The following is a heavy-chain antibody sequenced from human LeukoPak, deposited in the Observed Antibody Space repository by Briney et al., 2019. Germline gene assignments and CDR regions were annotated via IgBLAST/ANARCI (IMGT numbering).Heavy chain of an antibody. CDR2: IIPILGIA. Sequence: SVKVSCKASGGTFSSYAVSWVRQAPGQGLEWMGRIIPILGIANYAQKFQGRVTITADKSTSTAYMELSSLRSEDTAVYYCARVFGAAAGTLNYYYYGMDVWGQGTTVTVSS. D-gene: IGHD6-13*01. CDR1: GGTFSSYA. V-gene: IGHV1-69*04. CDR3: ARVFGAAAGTLNYYYYGMDV. J-gene: IGHJ6*02.